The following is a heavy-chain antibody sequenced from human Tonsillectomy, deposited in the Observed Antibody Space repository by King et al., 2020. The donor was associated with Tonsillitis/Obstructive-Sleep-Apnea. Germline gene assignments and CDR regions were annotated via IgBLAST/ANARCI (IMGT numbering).Heavy chain of an antibody. D-gene: IGHD6-19*01. CDR2: VYNDGGT. Sequence: QLQESGPGLVKPSETLSLTCTVSGGSISSSIYYWGWILQPPGRGLGWIGHVYNDGGTYYTPSLTSRVTISIDTSKSQFSLKLDSVTAADTAVYYCATPPLTVVAGSDTEYFQHWGQGTPVSVSS. CDR3: ATPPLTVVAGSDTEYFQH. CDR1: GGSISSSIYY. J-gene: IGHJ1*01. V-gene: IGHV4-39*01.